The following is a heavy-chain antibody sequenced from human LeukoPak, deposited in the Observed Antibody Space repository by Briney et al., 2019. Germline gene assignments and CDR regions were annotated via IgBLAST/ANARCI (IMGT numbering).Heavy chain of an antibody. Sequence: GGSLRLSCAASGFTFDDYAMHWVRQAPGKGLEWVSGISWNSGSIGYADSVKGRFTISRDNAKNSLYLQMNSLRAEDTALYYCAKGNYDILTGPPDYWGQGTLVTVSS. V-gene: IGHV3-9*01. CDR2: ISWNSGSI. J-gene: IGHJ4*02. D-gene: IGHD3-9*01. CDR1: GFTFDDYA. CDR3: AKGNYDILTGPPDY.